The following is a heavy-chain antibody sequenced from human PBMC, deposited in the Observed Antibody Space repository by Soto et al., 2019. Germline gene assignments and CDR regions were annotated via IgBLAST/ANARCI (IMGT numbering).Heavy chain of an antibody. J-gene: IGHJ4*02. V-gene: IGHV3-30-3*01. Sequence: PGGSLRLSCAASGFTFSSYAMHWVRQAPGKGLEWVAVISYDGSNKYYADSVKGRFTISRDNSKNTLYLQMNSLRAEDTAVYYCASVGIDYGDSYYFDYWGQGTLVTVSS. CDR3: ASVGIDYGDSYYFDY. CDR2: ISYDGSNK. CDR1: GFTFSSYA. D-gene: IGHD4-17*01.